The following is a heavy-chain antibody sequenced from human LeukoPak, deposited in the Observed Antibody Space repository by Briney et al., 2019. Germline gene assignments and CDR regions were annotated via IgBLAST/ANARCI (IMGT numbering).Heavy chain of an antibody. V-gene: IGHV1-24*01. CDR2: FDPEDGET. CDR1: GYTLTELS. D-gene: IGHD5-12*01. Sequence: PGASVKVSXKVSGYTLTELSMHWVRQAPGKGLEWMGGFDPEDGETIYAQKFQGRVTMTEDTSTDTAYMELSSLRSEDTAAYYCATEGGYAKFFDYWGQGTLVTVSS. CDR3: ATEGGYAKFFDY. J-gene: IGHJ4*02.